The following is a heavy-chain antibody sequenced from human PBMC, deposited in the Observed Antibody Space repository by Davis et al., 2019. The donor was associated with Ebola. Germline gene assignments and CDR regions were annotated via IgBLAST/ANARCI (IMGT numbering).Heavy chain of an antibody. CDR3: AREAVWRFDP. CDR1: GFSFSSHW. Sequence: PGGSLRLSCAASGFSFSSHWMSWVRQAPGKGLEWVANIRQDGSEKHYVDSVKGRFTFSRDNAKNSLYLQMNSLRAEDTAVYYCAREAVWRFDPWGQGTLVTVSS. D-gene: IGHD3-16*01. J-gene: IGHJ5*02. CDR2: IRQDGSEK. V-gene: IGHV3-7*03.